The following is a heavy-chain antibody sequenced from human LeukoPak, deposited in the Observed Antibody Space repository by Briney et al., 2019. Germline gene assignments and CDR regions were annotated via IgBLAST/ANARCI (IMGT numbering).Heavy chain of an antibody. J-gene: IGHJ2*01. CDR2: INTDGTTT. CDR1: GFTFSNYW. D-gene: IGHD2-8*01. V-gene: IGHV3-74*01. CDR3: ARCIGVRGDWYFDL. Sequence: GGSLRLSCAASGFTFSNYWMHWVRQAPGKGLVWVSRINTDGTTTHYADSVKGRFTISRDNAKNTLYLEMNSLGAEDTALYYCARCIGVRGDWYFDLWGRGTLVTVSS.